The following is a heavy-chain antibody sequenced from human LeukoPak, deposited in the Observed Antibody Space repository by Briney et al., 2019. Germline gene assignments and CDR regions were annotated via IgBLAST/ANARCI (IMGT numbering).Heavy chain of an antibody. CDR3: VKDQEWLVAFDF. CDR2: VTASAGSA. Sequence: GGSLRLSCAASGFTFSDYAMSWVRQAPGKGLEWVSGVTASAGSAKYADSVKGRFTISRDNFKNTLFLQMTGLGAEDTARYYCVKDQEWLVAFDFWGQGTVVTVSS. V-gene: IGHV3-23*01. D-gene: IGHD6-19*01. CDR1: GFTFSDYA. J-gene: IGHJ3*01.